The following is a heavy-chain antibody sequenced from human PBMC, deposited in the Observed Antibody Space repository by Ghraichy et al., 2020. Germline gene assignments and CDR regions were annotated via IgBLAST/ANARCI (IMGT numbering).Heavy chain of an antibody. J-gene: IGHJ5*02. CDR2: INHSGST. Sequence: SETLSLTCAVYGGSFSGYYWSWIRQPPGKGLEWIGEINHSGSTNYNPSLKSRVTISVDTSKNQFSLKLSSVTAADTAVYYCARKATVTTLWHWFDPWGQGTLVTVSS. D-gene: IGHD4-17*01. CDR1: GGSFSGYY. CDR3: ARKATVTTLWHWFDP. V-gene: IGHV4-34*01.